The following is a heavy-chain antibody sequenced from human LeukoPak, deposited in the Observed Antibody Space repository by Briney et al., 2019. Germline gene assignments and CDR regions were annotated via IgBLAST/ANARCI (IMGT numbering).Heavy chain of an antibody. CDR2: ISAYNGNT. V-gene: IGHV1-18*01. J-gene: IGHJ4*02. CDR3: AWGDPDVLDY. Sequence: ASVKLSCKASGYTFTSYGISWVRHAPAQGLDRMGWISAYNGNTNYAQKPQGRVTMTTDTSTSTAYMELRSLRSDDTAVYYCAWGDPDVLDYWGQGTLVTVSS. CDR1: GYTFTSYG. D-gene: IGHD7-27*01.